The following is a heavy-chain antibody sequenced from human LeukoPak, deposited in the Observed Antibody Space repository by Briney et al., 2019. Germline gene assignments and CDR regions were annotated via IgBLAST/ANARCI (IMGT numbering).Heavy chain of an antibody. D-gene: IGHD6-13*01. J-gene: IGHJ4*02. V-gene: IGHV1-8*01. CDR2: MNPNSGST. Sequence: ASVKVSCKASGYTFTSYDINWVRQATGQGLEWMGWMNPNSGSTGYAQKFQGRVTMTRNTSISTAYMELSSLRSEDTAVYYCARGPIAAAGTVWVYWGQGTLVTVSS. CDR3: ARGPIAAAGTVWVY. CDR1: GYTFTSYD.